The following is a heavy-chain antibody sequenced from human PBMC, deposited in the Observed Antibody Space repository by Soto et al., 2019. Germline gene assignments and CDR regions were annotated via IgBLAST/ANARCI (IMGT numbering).Heavy chain of an antibody. CDR1: GGTISSGGYS. CDR3: ARAPPGPAPRWGV. J-gene: IGHJ6*02. Sequence: PSESLSLTCAASGGTISSGGYSWSWIRQTPGKGLEWIGYIYPTGKTYYIPSLENRVTISIDTSKNQFSLQLTSVTAADTAVYYCARAPPGPAPRWGVWGHGTTVTVSS. V-gene: IGHV4-30-2*01. CDR2: IYPTGKT. D-gene: IGHD3-16*01.